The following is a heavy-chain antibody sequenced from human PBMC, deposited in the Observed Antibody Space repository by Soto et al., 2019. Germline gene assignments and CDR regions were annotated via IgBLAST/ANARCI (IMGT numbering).Heavy chain of an antibody. CDR3: ASAWFGELKYFYY. CDR2: IRNKANSYTT. Sequence: EVQLVESGGGLVQPGGSLRLSCAASGFTFSDHYMEWVRQAPGKGLEWVGRIRNKANSYTTEYGASVKGRFTISRDDSQNSLYLQMNSLKTEETAVYYCASAWFGELKYFYYWGPGTLVTVSS. J-gene: IGHJ4*02. CDR1: GFTFSDHY. V-gene: IGHV3-72*01. D-gene: IGHD3-10*01.